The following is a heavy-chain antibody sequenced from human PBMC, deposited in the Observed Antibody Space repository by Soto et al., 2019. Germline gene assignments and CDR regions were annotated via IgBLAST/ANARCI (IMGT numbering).Heavy chain of an antibody. CDR2: IIPIFGTA. V-gene: IGHV1-69*01. CDR3: ARDCSSTSCPGGHRPYGMDV. Sequence: QVQLVQSGAEVKKPGSSVTVSCKASGGTFSSYAISWVRQAPGQGLECMGGIIPIFGTANYAQKFQGRVTITADESTSTAYMELSRLRCEDTDVYYCARDCSSTSCPGGHRPYGMDVWGQGTTVTVSS. CDR1: GGTFSSYA. J-gene: IGHJ6*02. D-gene: IGHD2-2*01.